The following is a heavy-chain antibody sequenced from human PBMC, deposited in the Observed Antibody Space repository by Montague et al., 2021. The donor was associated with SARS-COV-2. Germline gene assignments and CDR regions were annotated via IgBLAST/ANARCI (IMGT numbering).Heavy chain of an antibody. V-gene: IGHV4-31*03. CDR1: CGSISSGGYF. Sequence: TQSLTRTFSCGSISSGGYFWSWNRPHPGKGLEWIGYIYYSGSTYSNPSLKSRVTISVDTPKNPFSLKLSSVTAADTAVYYCARTPAVYGVVVPAARGHFDYWGQGTLVTVAS. CDR2: IYYSGST. CDR3: ARTPAVYGVVVPAARGHFDY. D-gene: IGHD2-2*01. J-gene: IGHJ4*02.